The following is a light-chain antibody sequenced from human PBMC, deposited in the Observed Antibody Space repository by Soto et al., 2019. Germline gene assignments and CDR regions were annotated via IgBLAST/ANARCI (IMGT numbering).Light chain of an antibody. CDR2: DAL. CDR1: QSVGSS. V-gene: IGKV3-11*01. Sequence: DIVLTQSPATLSLSPGQRATLSCRASQSVGSSVAWYQHKAGQAPRLLIYDALTRATGIPPRFSGSGFGTDFTPTISSLESEDFAVYYCQQRSIWPNAFGQGTKVEIK. CDR3: QQRSIWPNA. J-gene: IGKJ2*01.